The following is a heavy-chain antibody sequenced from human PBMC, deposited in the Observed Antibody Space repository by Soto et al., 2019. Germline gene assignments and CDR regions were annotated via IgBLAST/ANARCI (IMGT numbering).Heavy chain of an antibody. CDR2: IIPILAIA. D-gene: IGHD3-10*01. CDR1: GGTFSSYT. CDR3: ASRDGSASAYYYYMDV. J-gene: IGHJ6*03. Sequence: QVQLVQSGAEVKKPGSSVKVSCKASGGTFSSYTISWVRQAPGQGLEWMGRIIPILAIANYAQKFQGRVTSTADKSTSTGYRGRGSLISEDTAVYYSASRDGSASAYYYYMDVWGKGTTVTVPS. V-gene: IGHV1-69*02.